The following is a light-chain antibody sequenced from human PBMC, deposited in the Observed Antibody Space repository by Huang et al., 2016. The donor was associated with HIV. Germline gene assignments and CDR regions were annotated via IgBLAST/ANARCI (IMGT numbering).Light chain of an antibody. J-gene: IGKJ1*01. CDR3: QQYYRAPPT. V-gene: IGKV1-NL1*01. CDR2: AAS. Sequence: DIQMTQSPSSLSASVGDRVTITCRASQGISDSLAWYQQKPGRDPKFLVYAASRLESGVPSRFSGSGSGTDYTLTISSLQPEDFATYYCQQYYRAPPTFGHGTKVEIK. CDR1: QGISDS.